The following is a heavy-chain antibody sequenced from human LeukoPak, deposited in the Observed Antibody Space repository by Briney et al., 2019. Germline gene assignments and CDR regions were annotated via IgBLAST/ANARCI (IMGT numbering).Heavy chain of an antibody. J-gene: IGHJ3*02. V-gene: IGHV5-51*01. Sequence: GESLKISCKGSGYSFTSYWIGWVRQMPGKGLEWMGIIYPGDSDTKYSPSFQGQVTISADKSISTAYLQWSSLKASDTAMYYCARLCFYDSSGYRIGDAFDIWGQGTMVTVSS. CDR3: ARLCFYDSSGYRIGDAFDI. CDR2: IYPGDSDT. CDR1: GYSFTSYW. D-gene: IGHD3-22*01.